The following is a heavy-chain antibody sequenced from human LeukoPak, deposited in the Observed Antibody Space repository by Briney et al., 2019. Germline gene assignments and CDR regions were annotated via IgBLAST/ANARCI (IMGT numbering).Heavy chain of an antibody. CDR1: GFTFSDYY. J-gene: IGHJ4*02. D-gene: IGHD6-19*01. Sequence: GGSLRLSCAASGFTFSDYYMSWIRQAPGKGLEWVSYISSSSSYTNYADSVKGRFTISRDNSKNTLYLQMNSLRAEDTAVYYCARRAVAGTGFDYWGQGTLVTVSS. V-gene: IGHV3-11*06. CDR3: ARRAVAGTGFDY. CDR2: ISSSSSYT.